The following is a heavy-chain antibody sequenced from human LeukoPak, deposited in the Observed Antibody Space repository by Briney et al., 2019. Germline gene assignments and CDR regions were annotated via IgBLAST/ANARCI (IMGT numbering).Heavy chain of an antibody. CDR3: ARMIVVVPAALDNWFDP. CDR1: GYTFISYG. D-gene: IGHD2-2*01. CDR2: ISAYNGNT. J-gene: IGHJ5*02. Sequence: GASVKVSCKASGYTFISYGISWVRQAPGQGLEWMGWISAYNGNTNYAQKLQGRVTMTTDTSTSTAYMELRSLRSDDTAVYYCARMIVVVPAALDNWFDPWGQGTLVTVSS. V-gene: IGHV1-18*01.